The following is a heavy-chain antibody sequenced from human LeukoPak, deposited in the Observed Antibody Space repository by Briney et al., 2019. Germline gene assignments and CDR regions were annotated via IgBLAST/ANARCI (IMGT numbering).Heavy chain of an antibody. J-gene: IGHJ4*02. CDR1: GFTFSSYG. CDR2: IRYDGSNK. Sequence: QSGGSLRLSCAASGFTFSSYGMHWVRQAPGKGLEWVAFIRYDGSNKYYADSVKGRFTISRDNSKNTLYLQMNSLRAEDTAVYYCAKDISTGDPTLDYWGQGTLVTVSS. V-gene: IGHV3-30*02. CDR3: AKDISTGDPTLDY. D-gene: IGHD3-9*01.